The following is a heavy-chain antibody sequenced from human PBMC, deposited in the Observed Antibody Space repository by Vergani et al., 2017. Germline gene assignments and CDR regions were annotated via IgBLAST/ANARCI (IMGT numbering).Heavy chain of an antibody. Sequence: EVQLVESGGVVVQPGGSLRLSCAAAGFTFDDYAMHWVRQAPGKGLGCVSLISWDGGSTYYADSVKGRFTITRDNSKNSLYLQMNSLRAEDTALYYCAKDIFDYYGSGSPIGVGMDVWGQGTTVTVSS. CDR1: GFTFDDYA. V-gene: IGHV3-43D*03. CDR3: AKDIFDYYGSGSPIGVGMDV. CDR2: ISWDGGST. J-gene: IGHJ6*02. D-gene: IGHD3-10*01.